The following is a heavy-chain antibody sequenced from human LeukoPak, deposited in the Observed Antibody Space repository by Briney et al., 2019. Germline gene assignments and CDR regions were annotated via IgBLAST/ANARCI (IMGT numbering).Heavy chain of an antibody. CDR2: IYYTGST. CDR3: TRSLGVVIHGGMDV. CDR1: GFTFSSYE. D-gene: IGHD3-3*01. J-gene: IGHJ6*02. V-gene: IGHV4-59*01. Sequence: LRLSCTASGFTFSSYEMNWVRQAPGKGLEWIGHIYYTGSTNYNPSLKSRVTISLDTSKNQFSLKLSSVTAADTAVYYCTRSLGVVIHGGMDVRGQGTTVTVSS.